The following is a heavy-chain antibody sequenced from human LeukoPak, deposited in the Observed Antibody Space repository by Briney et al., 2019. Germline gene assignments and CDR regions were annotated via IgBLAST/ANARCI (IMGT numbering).Heavy chain of an antibody. J-gene: IGHJ4*02. D-gene: IGHD1-26*01. CDR2: IYWDDDK. CDR3: VHWYGGYFDF. CDR1: GFRLSTPGVG. V-gene: IGHV2-5*02. Sequence: SGQTLVNPTHILTLTSTSSGFRLSTPGVGVGWIRQPPRKALECLAVIYWDDDKRYNRSLKSRLTITRDTSKTQVVLTMTNMDPLDTATYYCVHWYGGYFDFWGQGTLVTVSS.